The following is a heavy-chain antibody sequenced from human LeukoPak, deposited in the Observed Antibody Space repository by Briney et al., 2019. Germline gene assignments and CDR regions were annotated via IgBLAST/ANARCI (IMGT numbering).Heavy chain of an antibody. Sequence: SETLSLTCTVSGGSISSYFWSWIRQPPGKGLEWIGYIFDSGSTNHNPSLKSRVTMSVDTSKNQFSLELSSVTAADTAVYYCARRRFGSSFRDYWGQGTLVTVSS. CDR3: ARRRFGSSFRDY. V-gene: IGHV4-59*08. CDR1: GGSISSYF. J-gene: IGHJ4*02. CDR2: IFDSGST. D-gene: IGHD6-6*01.